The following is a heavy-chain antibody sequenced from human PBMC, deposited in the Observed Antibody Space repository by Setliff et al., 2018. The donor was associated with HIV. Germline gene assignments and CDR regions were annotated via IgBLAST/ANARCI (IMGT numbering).Heavy chain of an antibody. J-gene: IGHJ5*02. D-gene: IGHD3-10*01. CDR1: GYTFTNYG. Sequence: ASVKVSCKASGYTFTNYGISWVRQAPGQGLEWLGWISAYNGNTNYAQKIQGRVTMTTDTSTSTAYMELRSLSSDDTAVYYCARDAPPSVLLWFGESGNRDWFDPWGQGTLVTVSS. CDR2: ISAYNGNT. CDR3: ARDAPPSVLLWFGESGNRDWFDP. V-gene: IGHV1-18*01.